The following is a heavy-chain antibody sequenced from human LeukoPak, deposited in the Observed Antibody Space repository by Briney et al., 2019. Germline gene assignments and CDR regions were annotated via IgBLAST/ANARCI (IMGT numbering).Heavy chain of an antibody. CDR1: GFTFSSYW. D-gene: IGHD2-2*02. J-gene: IGHJ4*02. CDR2: IKQDGSEK. CDR3: VGGIVVVPAAILLFHENGGDY. Sequence: GGSLRLSCAASGFTFSSYWMSWVRQAPGKGLEWVANIKQDGSEKYYVDSVKGRFTISRDNAKNSLYLQMNSLRAEDTAVYHCVGGIVVVPAAILLFHENGGDYWGQGTLVTVSS. V-gene: IGHV3-7*01.